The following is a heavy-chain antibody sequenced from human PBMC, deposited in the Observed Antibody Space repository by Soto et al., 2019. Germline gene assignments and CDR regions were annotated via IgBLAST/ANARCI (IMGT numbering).Heavy chain of an antibody. D-gene: IGHD6-13*01. V-gene: IGHV1-2*02. CDR2: TSPSSLAT. J-gene: IGHJ4*02. CDR1: GYTFTGYY. Sequence: ASVKVSCKASGYTFTGYYIHWVRQAPGQGLEWMGWTSPSSLATNYAQRFQGRVTMSRDRATSTVYMELSRLSSDDTAVYYFAREDAKIAPRFPDYWGQGTVVTVSS. CDR3: AREDAKIAPRFPDY.